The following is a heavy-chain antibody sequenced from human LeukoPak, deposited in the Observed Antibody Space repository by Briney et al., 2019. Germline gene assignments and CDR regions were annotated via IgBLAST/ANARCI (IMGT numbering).Heavy chain of an antibody. CDR2: IYSSGST. CDR1: GGSISNSF. Sequence: SETLSLTCSVSGGSISNSFWTWIRQPPGKGLEWIGYIYSSGSTYYNPSLKSRVTISVDTSKNRFSLKLSTVTAADTAVYYCSRRPTGDSKFVCRGQGTLVTVSS. V-gene: IGHV4-59*08. D-gene: IGHD7-27*01. J-gene: IGHJ4*02. CDR3: SRRPTGDSKFVC.